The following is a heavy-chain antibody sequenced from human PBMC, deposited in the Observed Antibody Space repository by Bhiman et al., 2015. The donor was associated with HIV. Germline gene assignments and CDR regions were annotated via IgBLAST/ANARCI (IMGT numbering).Heavy chain of an antibody. V-gene: IGHV3-30*04. J-gene: IGHJ6*03. CDR1: GFTFSSFA. CDR3: ARGRRSSEGSSWYFYYYYMDV. D-gene: IGHD6-13*01. CDR2: ISYDGSNE. Sequence: QAQLVESGGGVVQPGRSLRLSCAASGFTFSSFAMHWVRQAPGKGLEWVAIISYDGSNEYYADSVKGRFTISRDNSKNTLYLQMNSLRAEDTAVYYCARGRRSSEGSSWYFYYYYMDVWGKGTTVTVSS.